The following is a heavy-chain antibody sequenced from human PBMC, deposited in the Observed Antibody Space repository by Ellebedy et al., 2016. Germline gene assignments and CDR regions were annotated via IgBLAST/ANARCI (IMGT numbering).Heavy chain of an antibody. CDR2: IYSGGST. CDR1: GFTVSTNY. V-gene: IGHV3-66*01. D-gene: IGHD3-10*01. CDR3: AREFSGSYYND. Sequence: GESLKISCAASGFTVSTNYMSWVRQAPGKGLEWVSLIYSGGSTYYADFVKGRFTISRDNSKNTLYLQMNSLRAEDTAVYYCAREFSGSYYNDWGQGTLVTVSS. J-gene: IGHJ4*02.